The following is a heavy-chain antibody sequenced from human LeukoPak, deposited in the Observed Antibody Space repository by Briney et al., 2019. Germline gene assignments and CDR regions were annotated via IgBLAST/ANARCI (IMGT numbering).Heavy chain of an antibody. CDR3: ARGSFDIVVVPAAVYYYYGMDV. CDR2: IYYSGST. V-gene: IGHV4-59*01. J-gene: IGHJ6*02. Sequence: PSETLSLTCTVYGGSISSYYWSWIRQPPGKGLEWIGYIYYSGSTNYNPSLKSRVTISVDTSKNQFSLKLSSVTAADTAVYYCARGSFDIVVVPAAVYYYYGMDVWGQGPTVTVSS. D-gene: IGHD2-2*01. CDR1: GGSISSYY.